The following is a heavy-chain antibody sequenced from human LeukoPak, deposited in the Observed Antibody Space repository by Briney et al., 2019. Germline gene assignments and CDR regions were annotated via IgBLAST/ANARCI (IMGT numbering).Heavy chain of an antibody. CDR1: GGSISSYY. J-gene: IGHJ4*02. CDR3: ARLNPWGSIGLNFDY. Sequence: PSETLSLTCTVSGGSISSYYWSWTRQPPGKGLEWIGYIYYSGSTNYNPSLKSQVTISVDTSKNQFSLKLSSVTAADTAVYYCARLNPWGSIGLNFDYWGQGTLVTVSS. V-gene: IGHV4-59*08. CDR2: IYYSGST. D-gene: IGHD3-16*01.